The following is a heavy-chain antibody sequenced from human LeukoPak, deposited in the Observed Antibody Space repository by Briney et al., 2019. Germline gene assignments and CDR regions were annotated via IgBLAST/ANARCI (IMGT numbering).Heavy chain of an antibody. J-gene: IGHJ4*02. D-gene: IGHD1-26*01. CDR1: GFTFSSYS. CDR2: ISSSSSYI. CDR3: ARVSLAEEELLSLSDY. V-gene: IGHV3-21*01. Sequence: PGGSLRLSCAASGFTFSSYSMNWVRQAPGKGLEWVSSISSSSSYIYYADSVKGRFTISRDNAKNSLYLQMNSLRAEDTAVYYCARVSLAEEELLSLSDYWGQGTLVTVSS.